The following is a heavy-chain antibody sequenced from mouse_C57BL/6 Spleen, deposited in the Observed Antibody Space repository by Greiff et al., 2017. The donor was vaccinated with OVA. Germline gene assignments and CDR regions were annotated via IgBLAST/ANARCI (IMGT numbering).Heavy chain of an antibody. V-gene: IGHV1-20*01. CDR3: ARVAYYSNYVGMDY. J-gene: IGHJ4*01. D-gene: IGHD2-5*01. CDR1: GYSFTGYF. Sequence: VQLQQSGPELEKPGDSVKISCKASGYSFTGYFMNWVMQSHGKSLEWIGRINPYNGDTFYNQKFKGKATLTVDKSSSTAHMELRSLTSEDSAVYYCARVAYYSNYVGMDYWGQGTSVTVSS. CDR2: INPYNGDT.